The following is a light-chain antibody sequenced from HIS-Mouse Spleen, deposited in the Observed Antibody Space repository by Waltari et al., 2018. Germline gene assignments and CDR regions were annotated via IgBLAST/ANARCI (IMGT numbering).Light chain of an antibody. CDR3: YSTDSSGNHRV. Sequence: SYELTQPPSGSVSPGQTARITCPGDALPKQSAYWYQQKSGQAPVLVIYEDSKRPSGIPERFSGSSSGTMATLTISGAQVEDEADYYCYSTDSSGNHRVFGGGTKLTVL. CDR2: EDS. J-gene: IGLJ2*01. CDR1: ALPKQS. V-gene: IGLV3-10*01.